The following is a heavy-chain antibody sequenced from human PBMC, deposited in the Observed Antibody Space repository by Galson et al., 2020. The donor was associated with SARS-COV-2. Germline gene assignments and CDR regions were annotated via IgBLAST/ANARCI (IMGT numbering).Heavy chain of an antibody. CDR3: ARRMEY. CDR2: ISNSGTSI. V-gene: IGHV3-48*04. J-gene: IGHJ4*02. CDR1: GFTFSDYS. Sequence: GESLKISCAASGFTFSDYSLNWVRQAPGKGLEWVSYISNSGTSIYYADSVKGRFTISRDNAKKSLYLEMNSLRADDTAVYYCARRMEYWGQGTLVTVS. D-gene: IGHD3-3*01.